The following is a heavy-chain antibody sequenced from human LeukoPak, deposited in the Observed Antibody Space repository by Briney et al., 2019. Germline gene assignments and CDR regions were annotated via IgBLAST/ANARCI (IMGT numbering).Heavy chain of an antibody. CDR3: ARGTGDGYNSIFDY. J-gene: IGHJ4*02. D-gene: IGHD5-24*01. Sequence: SETLSLTCAVYGGSFSGYYWSWIRQPPGKGLEWIGEINHSGSTNYNPSLKSRVTISVDTSKNQFSLKQSSVTAADTAVYYCARGTGDGYNSIFDYWGQGTLVTVSS. CDR1: GGSFSGYY. CDR2: INHSGST. V-gene: IGHV4-34*01.